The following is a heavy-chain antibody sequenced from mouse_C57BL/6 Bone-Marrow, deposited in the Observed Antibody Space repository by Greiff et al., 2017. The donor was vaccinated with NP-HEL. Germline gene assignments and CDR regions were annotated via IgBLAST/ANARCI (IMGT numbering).Heavy chain of an antibody. D-gene: IGHD1-1*01. Sequence: VQLQQSGPELVKPGASVKISCKASGYAFSSSWMNWVKQRPGKGLEWIGRIYPGDGDTNYNGKFKGKATLTADKSSSTAYMQHSSLTSEDSAVYFCARSHYYYGSRELDYWGQGTTLTVSS. V-gene: IGHV1-82*01. CDR3: ARSHYYYGSRELDY. J-gene: IGHJ2*01. CDR2: IYPGDGDT. CDR1: GYAFSSSW.